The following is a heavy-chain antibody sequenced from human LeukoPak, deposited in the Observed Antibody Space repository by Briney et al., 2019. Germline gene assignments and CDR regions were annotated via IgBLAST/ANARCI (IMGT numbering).Heavy chain of an antibody. CDR1: GLTVSSDF. CDR3: ANRYS. V-gene: IGHV3-66*01. CDR2: IDGGGTT. J-gene: IGHJ4*02. Sequence: GGSLRLSCAVSGLTVSSDFMSWVRQAPGKGLEWVSKIDGGGTTNYADSVKGRFTVSRDNSKNTVYLQMNSLRVEDTAMYSCANRYSWGQGTLVTVSS.